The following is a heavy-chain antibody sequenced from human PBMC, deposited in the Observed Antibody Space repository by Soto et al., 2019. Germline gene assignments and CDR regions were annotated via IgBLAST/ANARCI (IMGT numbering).Heavy chain of an antibody. J-gene: IGHJ5*02. CDR2: ISWNSGSI. CDR3: AKDIGGYVSFGWFDP. V-gene: IGHV3-9*01. Sequence: EVQLVESGGGLVQPGRSLRLSCAASGFTFDDYAMHWVRQAPGKGLEWVSGISWNSGSIGYADSVKGRFTSSRDNAKNSLYLQMNSLRAEDTALYYCAKDIGGYVSFGWFDPWGQGTLVTVSS. D-gene: IGHD5-12*01. CDR1: GFTFDDYA.